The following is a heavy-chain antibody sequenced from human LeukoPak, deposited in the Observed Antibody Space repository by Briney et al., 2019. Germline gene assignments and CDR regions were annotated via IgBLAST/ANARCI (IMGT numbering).Heavy chain of an antibody. CDR1: GGSISSYY. D-gene: IGHD4-17*01. Sequence: SETLSLTCTVSGGSISSYYWSWIRQPPGKGLEWIGYIYYSGSTNYNPSLKSRVTISVDTSKNQFSLKLSSVTAADTAVYYCARARSTVTTLIFDYWGQGTLVTVSS. CDR3: ARARSTVTTLIFDY. J-gene: IGHJ4*02. V-gene: IGHV4-59*01. CDR2: IYYSGST.